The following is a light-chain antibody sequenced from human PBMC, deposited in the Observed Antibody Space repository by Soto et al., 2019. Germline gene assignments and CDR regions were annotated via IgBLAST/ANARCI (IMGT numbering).Light chain of an antibody. J-gene: IGKJ1*01. V-gene: IGKV3-20*01. Sequence: EIVLTQSPGTLSLSPGERATLSCRASQSVRSNFLAWYHHKPGQPPRLLIYGASSRAAGTPDRFSGSGSGTDFTLTISRLEPGDSAVYYCQQSSSSPRTFGQGTKVEIK. CDR1: QSVRSNF. CDR3: QQSSSSPRT. CDR2: GAS.